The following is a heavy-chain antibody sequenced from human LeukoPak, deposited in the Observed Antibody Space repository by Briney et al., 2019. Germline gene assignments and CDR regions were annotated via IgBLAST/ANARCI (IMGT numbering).Heavy chain of an antibody. CDR3: ARTTGPRVRQPFDI. Sequence: GESLKISCKASPFSLATHWMGWVRQMPGKGLEWMGIIYPGDSDTRYSPSFQGQVTISADQSITTAYLQCGNLKAAATAMYYCARTTGPRVRQPFDIWGQGTMVTVSS. CDR2: IYPGDSDT. J-gene: IGHJ3*02. D-gene: IGHD3-10*01. CDR1: PFSLATHW. V-gene: IGHV5-51*01.